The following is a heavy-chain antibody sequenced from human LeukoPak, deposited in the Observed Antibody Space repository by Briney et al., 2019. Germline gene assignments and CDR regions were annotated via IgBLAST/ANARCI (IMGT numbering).Heavy chain of an antibody. J-gene: IGHJ4*02. CDR3: GGIAAAGRDVDY. V-gene: IGHV4-59*01. CDR1: GGSISSYY. D-gene: IGHD6-13*01. CDR2: IYYSGST. Sequence: SETLSLTRTVSGGSISSYYWSWIRQPPGKGLEWIGYIYYSGSTNYNPSLKSRVTISVDTSKNQFSLKLSSVTAADTAVYYCGGIAAAGRDVDYWGQGTLVTVSS.